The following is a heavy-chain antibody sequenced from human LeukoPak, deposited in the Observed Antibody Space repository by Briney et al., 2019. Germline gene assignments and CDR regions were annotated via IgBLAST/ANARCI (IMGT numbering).Heavy chain of an antibody. J-gene: IGHJ4*02. CDR1: GGSISSDNYY. CDR2: IYASGTT. Sequence: ASETLSLTYTVSGGSISSDNYYWSWIRQPAGKGLEWIGRIYASGTTNYNPSLKSRVTISVDTSKNQFSLKLSSVAAADTAVHYCARGLVGATGGSFDYWGQGTLVTVSS. V-gene: IGHV4-61*02. CDR3: ARGLVGATGGSFDY. D-gene: IGHD1-26*01.